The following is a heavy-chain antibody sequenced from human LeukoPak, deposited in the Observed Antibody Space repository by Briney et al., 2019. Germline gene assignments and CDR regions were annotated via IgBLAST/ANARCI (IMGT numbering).Heavy chain of an antibody. CDR2: ISGSGGST. Sequence: GGSLRLSCAASGFTFSNAWMSWVRQAPGKGLEWVSAISGSGGSTYYADSVKGRFTISRDNSKNTLYLQMNSLRAEDTAVYYCAKFDSSSFYFDYWGQGTLVTVSS. CDR3: AKFDSSSFYFDY. V-gene: IGHV3-23*01. J-gene: IGHJ4*02. D-gene: IGHD6-6*01. CDR1: GFTFSNAW.